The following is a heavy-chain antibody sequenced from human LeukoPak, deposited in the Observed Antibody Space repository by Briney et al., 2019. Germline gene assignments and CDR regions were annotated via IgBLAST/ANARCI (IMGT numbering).Heavy chain of an antibody. D-gene: IGHD1-26*01. Sequence: SETLSLTCAVYGGSFSGYYWSWIRQPPGKGLEWIGEINHSGSTNYNPSLKSRVTISVDTSKNQFSLKLSSVTAADTAVYYCARHEMGATTGPFGYYYYYMDVWGKGTTVTVSS. CDR2: INHSGST. CDR1: GGSFSGYY. CDR3: ARHEMGATTGPFGYYYYYMDV. V-gene: IGHV4-34*01. J-gene: IGHJ6*03.